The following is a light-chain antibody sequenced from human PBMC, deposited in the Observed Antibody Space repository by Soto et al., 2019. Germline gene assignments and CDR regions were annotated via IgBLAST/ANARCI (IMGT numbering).Light chain of an antibody. J-gene: IGKJ1*01. CDR2: GAS. Sequence: EIVMTQSPSIVSVSQGERATLSCRASQIVGTNLAWYQQKPGQAPRLLISGASTRATGIPARFSGRGSGTEFTLTVSSLQSEDFAIYYCQQYNNLPRTFGQGTKVDIK. V-gene: IGKV3-15*01. CDR1: QIVGTN. CDR3: QQYNNLPRT.